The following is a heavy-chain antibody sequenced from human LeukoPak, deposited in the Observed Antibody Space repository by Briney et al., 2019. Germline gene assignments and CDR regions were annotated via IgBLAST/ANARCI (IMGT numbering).Heavy chain of an antibody. D-gene: IGHD6-13*01. CDR1: GFTFDDYA. J-gene: IGHJ4*02. V-gene: IGHV3-9*01. CDR2: ISWISGST. Sequence: GGSLRLSCAASGFTFDDYAMHWVRQPPGKGPEWVSSISWISGSTTYADSVTGRFTISRDNAKNALYLQMNSLRAEDTALYYCAKDVRKELKPHSSSLGSGYLDYWVQGTLVTVSS. CDR3: AKDVRKELKPHSSSLGSGYLDY.